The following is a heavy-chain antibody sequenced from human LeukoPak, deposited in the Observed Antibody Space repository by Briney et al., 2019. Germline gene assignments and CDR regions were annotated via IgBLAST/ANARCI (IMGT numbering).Heavy chain of an antibody. CDR3: AHRRDCDILTGYPNDAFDI. Sequence: SGPTLVKPTQTLTLTCTFSGFSLSTSGVGVGWIRQPPGKALEWLALIYWDDDKRYSPSLKSRLTITKDTSKNQVVLTMTNMDPVDTATYYCAHRRDCDILTGYPNDAFDIWGQGTMVTVSS. D-gene: IGHD3-9*01. V-gene: IGHV2-5*02. CDR2: IYWDDDK. J-gene: IGHJ3*02. CDR1: GFSLSTSGVG.